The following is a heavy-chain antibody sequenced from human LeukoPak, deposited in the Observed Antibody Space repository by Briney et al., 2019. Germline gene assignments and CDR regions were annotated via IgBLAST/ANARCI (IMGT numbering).Heavy chain of an antibody. CDR3: ARMTDWFDP. CDR1: GGSVSSGGTY. CDR2: IFYSGST. Sequence: SETLSLACTVSGGSVSSGGTYWTWIRQHPGKGLEWIEYIFYSGSTYYNPSLKSRVTFSVDTSKNQFSLKLSSVTAADTAVYYCARMTDWFDPWGQGTLVTVSS. J-gene: IGHJ5*02. V-gene: IGHV4-31*03.